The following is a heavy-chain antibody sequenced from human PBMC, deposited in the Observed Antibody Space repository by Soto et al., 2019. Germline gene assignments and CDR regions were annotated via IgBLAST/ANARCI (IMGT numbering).Heavy chain of an antibody. CDR1: GFIFSNAW. CDR2: FKSRGDGGTT. V-gene: IGHV3-15*07. CDR3: TSDLPGVMTNYGFDY. D-gene: IGHD4-17*01. Sequence: EVQLVESGGGLVNPGGSLRLSCAASGFIFSNAWMNCVRQAPGQGLEWVARFKSRGDGGTTDYAAPVKGRFTISRDDSENTLGLQMDSLKIEDTAVYSCTSDLPGVMTNYGFDYWGQGILVTVSS. J-gene: IGHJ4*02.